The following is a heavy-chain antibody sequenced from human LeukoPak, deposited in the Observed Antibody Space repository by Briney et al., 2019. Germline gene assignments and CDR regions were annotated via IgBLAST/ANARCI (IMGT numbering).Heavy chain of an antibody. J-gene: IGHJ3*02. D-gene: IGHD3-10*01. CDR2: IYSGGST. CDR3: ARYGRVTMVRGVHAFDI. V-gene: IGHV3-53*01. Sequence: PGGSLRLSCAASGFTVSSNYMSWVRQAPGKGLDWVSVIYSGGSTYYADSVKGRFTISRDNSKNTLYLQMNSLRAEDTAVYYCARYGRVTMVRGVHAFDIWGQGTMVTVSS. CDR1: GFTVSSNY.